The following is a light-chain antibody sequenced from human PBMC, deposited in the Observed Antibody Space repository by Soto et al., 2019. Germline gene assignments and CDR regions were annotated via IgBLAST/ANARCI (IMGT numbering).Light chain of an antibody. CDR2: DAY. V-gene: IGKV3-11*01. CDR1: QSFRGL. Sequence: EVVLTQSPVTLSLSPGERATLSCRASQSFRGLLAWYQQKPGQAPRLLIYDAYNRATGIPPRFSGSGSGTDFTLTISSLEPEDFAIYYCQQREDWPRAFGGGTKVEFK. CDR3: QQREDWPRA. J-gene: IGKJ4*01.